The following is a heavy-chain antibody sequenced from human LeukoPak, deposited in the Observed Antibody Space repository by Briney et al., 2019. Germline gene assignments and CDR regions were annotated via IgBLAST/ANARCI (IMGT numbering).Heavy chain of an antibody. CDR2: IYHSGST. D-gene: IGHD1-26*01. CDR1: GGSISSGGYY. CDR3: ARDGQSVGGATIDY. V-gene: IGHV4-30-2*01. Sequence: SETLSLTCTVSGGSISSGGYYWSWIRQPPGKGLEWIGYIYHSGSTYYNPSPKSRVTISVDKSKNQFSLKLSSVTAADTAVYYCARDGQSVGGATIDYWGQGTLVTVSS. J-gene: IGHJ4*02.